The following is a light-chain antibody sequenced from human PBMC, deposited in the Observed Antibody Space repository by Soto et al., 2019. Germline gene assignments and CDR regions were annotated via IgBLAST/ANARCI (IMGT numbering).Light chain of an antibody. Sequence: EIVLTQSPGTLSLSPGERASPSCRASQSLTSSYLAWYQQKPGQAPRLLIYGASSRATGIPDRFSGSGSGTDFTLTISRLEPEDFAVYYCHQCYSSRTFXQGTKVDIK. CDR3: HQCYSSRT. CDR2: GAS. J-gene: IGKJ1*01. CDR1: QSLTSSY. V-gene: IGKV3-20*01.